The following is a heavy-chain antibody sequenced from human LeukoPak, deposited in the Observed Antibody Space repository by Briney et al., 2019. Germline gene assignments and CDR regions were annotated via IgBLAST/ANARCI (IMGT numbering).Heavy chain of an antibody. Sequence: GGSLRLSCAASGFTVSSNYMSWVRQAPGKGLEWVSVIYAGGSTYYADSVKGRFTFSRDNSKNTLYLQMNSLRAEDAAVYYCARGFNRGFDPWGQGTLVTVSS. V-gene: IGHV3-53*01. CDR2: IYAGGST. D-gene: IGHD1-14*01. CDR1: GFTVSSNY. CDR3: ARGFNRGFDP. J-gene: IGHJ5*02.